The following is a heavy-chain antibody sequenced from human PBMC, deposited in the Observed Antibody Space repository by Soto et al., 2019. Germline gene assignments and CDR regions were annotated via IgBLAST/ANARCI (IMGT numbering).Heavy chain of an antibody. Sequence: QVQLQESGPGLVKPSQTLSLTCTVSGGSIRSTRYYWSWIRQHPGKGLEWIAYIYHSGSTYYNPSVKSRVAMSVDTSSNPCALRLSSVTAVDTAVYYCARVTSVDRITISGGVSGTMDVCGQGMMVTISS. CDR3: ARVTSVDRITISGGVSGTMDV. J-gene: IGHJ6*02. CDR2: IYHSGST. V-gene: IGHV4-31*03. CDR1: GGSIRSTRYY. D-gene: IGHD3-3*01.